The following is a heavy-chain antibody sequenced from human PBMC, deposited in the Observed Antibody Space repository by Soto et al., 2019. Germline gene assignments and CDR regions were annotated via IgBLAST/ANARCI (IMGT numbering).Heavy chain of an antibody. CDR1: GFTFSSYA. D-gene: IGHD3-3*01. CDR2: ISGSGGST. Sequence: GSLRLSCAASGFTFSSYAMSWVRQAPGKGLEWVSAISGSGGSTYYADSVKGRFTISRDNSKSTLYLQMNSLRAEDTAVYYCARNGITIFGVVTQPLDYWGQGTLVTVSS. J-gene: IGHJ4*02. CDR3: ARNGITIFGVVTQPLDY. V-gene: IGHV3-23*01.